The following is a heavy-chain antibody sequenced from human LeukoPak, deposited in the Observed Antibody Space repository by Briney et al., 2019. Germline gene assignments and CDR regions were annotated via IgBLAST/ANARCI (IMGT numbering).Heavy chain of an antibody. CDR1: GFTFSDYY. CDR2: ISSSGSTI. D-gene: IGHD3-9*01. CDR3: AREYYDILTGYYGGSYGMDV. Sequence: PGGSLRLSCAASGFTFSDYYMSWIRQAPGKGLEGVSYISSSGSTIYYADSVKGRFTISRDNAKNSLYLQMNSLRAEDTAVYYCAREYYDILTGYYGGSYGMDVWGQGTTVTVSS. V-gene: IGHV3-11*01. J-gene: IGHJ6*02.